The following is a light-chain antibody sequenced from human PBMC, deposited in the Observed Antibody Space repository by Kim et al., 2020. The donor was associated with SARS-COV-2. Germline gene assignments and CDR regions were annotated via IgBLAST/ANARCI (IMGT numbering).Light chain of an antibody. J-gene: IGKJ2*01. CDR3: QQYGSSPNT. CDR1: QSVSSNY. Sequence: EIVLTQSPDTLSLSPGDKATLSCRASQSVSSNYLAWYQQKPGQAPRLLIYGASSRATGIPDRFSGSGSGTDFTLTISRLEPEDFAVYYCQQYGSSPNTFGQGTKLEI. CDR2: GAS. V-gene: IGKV3-20*01.